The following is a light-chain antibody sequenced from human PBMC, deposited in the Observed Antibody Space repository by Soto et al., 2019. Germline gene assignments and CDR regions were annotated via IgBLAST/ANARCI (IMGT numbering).Light chain of an antibody. CDR1: QDIRDH. CDR3: QRCNGGPFT. Sequence: DFQMTQSPSSLSASVGDRVTITCRASQDIRDHLAWYLQKPGKLPQLPIHTSSPLHSGVTSRLSATGFGTHFTLSITSLQPEDVGVYYSQRCNGGPFTFGPGTTVDVK. CDR2: TSS. V-gene: IGKV1-27*01. J-gene: IGKJ3*01.